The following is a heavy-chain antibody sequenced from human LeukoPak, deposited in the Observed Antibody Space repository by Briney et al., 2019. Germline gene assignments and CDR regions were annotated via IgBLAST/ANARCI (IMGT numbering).Heavy chain of an antibody. J-gene: IGHJ4*02. V-gene: IGHV1-69*13. D-gene: IGHD3-22*01. CDR3: ARSAFPYSSGSPLDY. CDR1: GGTFSSYA. Sequence: GASVKVSCKASGGTFSSYAISWVRQAPGQGLEWMGGIIPIFGTANYAQKFQGRVTITADESTSTAYMELSSLRSEDTAVYYCARSAFPYSSGSPLDYWGQGTLVTVSS. CDR2: IIPIFGTA.